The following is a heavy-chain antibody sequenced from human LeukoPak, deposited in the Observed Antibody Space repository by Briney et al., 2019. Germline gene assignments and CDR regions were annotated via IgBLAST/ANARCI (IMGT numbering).Heavy chain of an antibody. J-gene: IGHJ4*02. D-gene: IGHD5-18*01. V-gene: IGHV3-48*04. Sequence: PGGSLRLSCAASGFTFSSYSMNWVRQAPGKGLEWVSYISSSGSTIYYADSVKGRFTISRDNAKNSLYLQMNSLRAEDTAVYYCASLVDTAMVSGDFDYWGQGTLVTVSS. CDR2: ISSSGSTI. CDR1: GFTFSSYS. CDR3: ASLVDTAMVSGDFDY.